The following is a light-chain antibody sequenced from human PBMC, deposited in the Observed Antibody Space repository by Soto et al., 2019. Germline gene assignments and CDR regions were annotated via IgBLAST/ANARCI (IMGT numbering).Light chain of an antibody. V-gene: IGLV2-14*01. CDR1: SSDVGGYNY. CDR2: DVS. Sequence: QSVLTQPASVSGSPGQSITISCTGTSSDVGGYNYVSWYQQHPVKAPNLIIFDVSNRPSGVSNRFSGSKSGNSASLTISGLQAEDEDDYYCSSYTGSNTPVVFGGGTKLTVL. J-gene: IGLJ2*01. CDR3: SSYTGSNTPVV.